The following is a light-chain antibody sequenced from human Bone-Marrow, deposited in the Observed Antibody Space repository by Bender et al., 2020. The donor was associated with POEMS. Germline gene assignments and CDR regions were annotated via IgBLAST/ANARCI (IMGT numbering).Light chain of an antibody. J-gene: IGLJ2*01. CDR1: SSDVGSYNL. CDR2: EGS. Sequence: QSALTQPASVSGSPGQSITISCTGTSSDVGSYNLVSWYQQHPGKAPKLMIYEGSKRPSGVSNRFSGSKSGNTASLTISGLQAEAEADYYCYSYAGSSTVVFGGGTKVTVL. V-gene: IGLV2-23*01. CDR3: YSYAGSSTVV.